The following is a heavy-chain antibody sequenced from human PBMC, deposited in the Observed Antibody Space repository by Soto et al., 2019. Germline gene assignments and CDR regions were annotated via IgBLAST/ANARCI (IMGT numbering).Heavy chain of an antibody. Sequence: EVQLLESGGGLVQPGGSLRLSCAASGFTFSSYAMRWVRQAPGKGLEWVSAISGSGGSTYYADSVKGRFTISRDNSKNTLYLQMNSLRAEDTAVYYCAKGVGYGPTLYGMDVWGQGTTVTVSS. J-gene: IGHJ6*02. CDR2: ISGSGGST. D-gene: IGHD1-26*01. V-gene: IGHV3-23*01. CDR3: AKGVGYGPTLYGMDV. CDR1: GFTFSSYA.